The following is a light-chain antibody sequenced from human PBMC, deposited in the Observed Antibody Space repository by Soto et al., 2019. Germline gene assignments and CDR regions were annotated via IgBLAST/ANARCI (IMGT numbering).Light chain of an antibody. Sequence: QTVVTQEPSFSVSPGGTVTLTCGLSSGSVSTSYYPSWYQQTPGQAPRTLIYSTNTRSSVVPDRFSGSILGNKAALTITGAQADDESDYYCVLYMGSGIRVFGGGTKRTVL. V-gene: IGLV8-61*01. J-gene: IGLJ2*01. CDR2: STN. CDR3: VLYMGSGIRV. CDR1: SGSVSTSYY.